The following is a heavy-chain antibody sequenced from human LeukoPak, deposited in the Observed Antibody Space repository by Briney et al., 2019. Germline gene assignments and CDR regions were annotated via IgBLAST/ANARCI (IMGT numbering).Heavy chain of an antibody. D-gene: IGHD3-22*01. CDR2: INPNSGGT. J-gene: IGHJ3*02. Sequence: ASVKVSCKASGYTFTAYYIHWVRQAPGQGLEWMGWINPNSGGTNYAQKFQGRVTMTRDTSISTAYMELSRLRSDDTAVYYCARGGSTFYYDSSGSPLDAFDIWGQGTMVTVSS. CDR1: GYTFTAYY. CDR3: ARGGSTFYYDSSGSPLDAFDI. V-gene: IGHV1-2*02.